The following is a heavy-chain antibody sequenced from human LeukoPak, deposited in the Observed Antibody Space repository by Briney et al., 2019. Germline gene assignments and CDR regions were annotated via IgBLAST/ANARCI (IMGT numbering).Heavy chain of an antibody. CDR2: ISGSGGST. J-gene: IGHJ4*02. CDR3: AKSDSSGYYALHYFDY. Sequence: GGSLRLSCAASGFTFSSYAMSWVRHAPGKGLERVSAISGSGGSTYYADSVKGRFTISRDNSKNTLYLQMNSLRAEDTAVYYCAKSDSSGYYALHYFDYWGQGTLVTVSS. D-gene: IGHD3-22*01. V-gene: IGHV3-23*01. CDR1: GFTFSSYA.